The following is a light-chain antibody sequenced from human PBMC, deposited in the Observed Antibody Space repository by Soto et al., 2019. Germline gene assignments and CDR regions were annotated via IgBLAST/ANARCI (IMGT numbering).Light chain of an antibody. V-gene: IGKV4-1*01. CDR2: WAS. CDR3: QQYYGTPYT. CDR1: QSILNNSNNKKY. J-gene: IGKJ2*01. Sequence: DIVMTQSPDSLAVSLGERATINCKSSQSILNNSNNKKYLAWYQQRSGQPPKVLIYWASTRESGVPDRFSGSGSGTDFTLTISSLQAEDVAVYYCQQYYGTPYTFGQGTKLEIE.